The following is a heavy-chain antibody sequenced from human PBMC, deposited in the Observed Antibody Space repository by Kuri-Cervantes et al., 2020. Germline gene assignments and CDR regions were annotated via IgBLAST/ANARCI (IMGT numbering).Heavy chain of an antibody. D-gene: IGHD2-15*01. J-gene: IGHJ4*02. CDR2: ITSTSNYI. Sequence: GESLKISCAASGFTFSSYSMNWVRQAPGKGLEWVSSITSTSNYIYYADSVKGRFTISRDNAKNSLYLQMNSLRAEDTAVYYCAPGRWFMELGPHYWGQGTLVTVSS. V-gene: IGHV3-21*01. CDR3: APGRWFMELGPHY. CDR1: GFTFSSYS.